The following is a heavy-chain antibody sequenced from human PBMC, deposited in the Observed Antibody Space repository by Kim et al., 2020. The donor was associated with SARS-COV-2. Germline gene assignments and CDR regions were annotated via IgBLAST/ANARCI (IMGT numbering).Heavy chain of an antibody. CDR3: TSSMAKPENY. CDR2: IRNKAGNYAT. J-gene: IGHJ4*02. D-gene: IGHD2-21*01. V-gene: IGHV3-73*01. Sequence: GGSLRLSCAASGFTFSVSTMHWVRQASGKGLEWVGRIRNKAGNYATDHAASVNGRFTISRDDSKNTAYLQMNSLKTEDTAMYFCTSSMAKPENYWGQGTL. CDR1: GFTFSVST.